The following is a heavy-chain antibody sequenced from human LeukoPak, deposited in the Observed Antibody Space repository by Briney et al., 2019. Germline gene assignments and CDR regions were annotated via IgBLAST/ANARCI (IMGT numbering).Heavy chain of an antibody. CDR2: IYTSGST. V-gene: IGHV4-4*07. CDR1: GGSISSYY. Sequence: SETLSLTCTVSGGSISSYYWSWIRQPAGKGLEWIGRIYTSGSTNYNPSLKSRVTMSVDTSKNQFSLKLSSVTAADTAVYYCARGYKAAAGSAHWFDPWGQGTLVTVSS. CDR3: ARGYKAAAGSAHWFDP. D-gene: IGHD6-13*01. J-gene: IGHJ5*02.